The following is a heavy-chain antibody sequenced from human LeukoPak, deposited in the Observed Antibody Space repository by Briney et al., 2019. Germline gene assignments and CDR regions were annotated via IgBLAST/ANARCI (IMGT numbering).Heavy chain of an antibody. D-gene: IGHD2-21*02. Sequence: SETLSLTCTVSGGSISSYYWSWIRQPPGKGLEWIGYIYYSGSTNYNPSLKSRVTISVDTSKNQFSLKLSSVTAADTAVYYCASYCGGDCYKLQXNAFDIWGQGTMVTVSS. J-gene: IGHJ3*02. CDR3: ASYCGGDCYKLQXNAFDI. CDR2: IYYSGST. CDR1: GGSISSYY. V-gene: IGHV4-59*01.